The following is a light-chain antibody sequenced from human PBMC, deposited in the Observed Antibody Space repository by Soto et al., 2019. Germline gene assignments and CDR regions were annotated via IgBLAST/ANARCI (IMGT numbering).Light chain of an antibody. V-gene: IGLV1-40*01. Sequence: QSVLTQPPSVSGAPGQRVTISCTGSSSNIGAGYDIHWYQQLPGTAPQLLIYGNSQRPSGVPDRLSGSKSGTSASLAITVLKAEDEADYYCQSYDSRRSVVFGGGTQLTVL. CDR1: SSNIGAGYD. CDR3: QSYDSRRSVV. CDR2: GNS. J-gene: IGLJ2*01.